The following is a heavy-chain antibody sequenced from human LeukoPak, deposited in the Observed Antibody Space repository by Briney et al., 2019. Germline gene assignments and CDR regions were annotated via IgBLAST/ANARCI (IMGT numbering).Heavy chain of an antibody. CDR3: ATYRQVLLPFES. CDR2: ISGSGGNT. D-gene: IGHD2-8*02. J-gene: IGHJ4*02. CDR1: GFTFSNYA. Sequence: GGSLRLSCGASGFTFSNYAMSWVRQAPGKGLEWVSSISGSGGNTYYADSVKGRFTISRDNSKNTLYLQMNSLRAEDTAIYYCATYRQVLLPFESWGQGTLVTVSS. V-gene: IGHV3-23*01.